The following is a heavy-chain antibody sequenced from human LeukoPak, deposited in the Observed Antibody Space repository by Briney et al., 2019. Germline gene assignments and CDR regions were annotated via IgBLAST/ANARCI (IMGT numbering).Heavy chain of an antibody. CDR3: ARLNDSRSPRFDY. CDR1: GGSISSSSYY. Sequence: SETLSLTCTVSGGSISSSSYYWGWIRQPPGKGLEWIRSIYYSGSTYYNPSLKSRVTISVDTSKNQFSLKLSSVTAADTAVYYCARLNDSRSPRFDYWGQGTLVTVSS. D-gene: IGHD3-22*01. J-gene: IGHJ4*02. V-gene: IGHV4-39*01. CDR2: IYYSGST.